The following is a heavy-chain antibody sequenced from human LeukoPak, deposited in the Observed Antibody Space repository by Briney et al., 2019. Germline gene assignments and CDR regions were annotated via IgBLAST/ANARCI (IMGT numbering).Heavy chain of an antibody. V-gene: IGHV3-33*01. CDR1: GFTFSSYG. CDR3: AREDSSGAFDI. D-gene: IGHD3-22*01. J-gene: IGHJ3*02. Sequence: AGGSLRLSCEASGFTFSSYGMHWVRQAPGKGLEWVAVVWYDESNKYYVDSVKGRFTISRDNSKNTLYLQMNSLRVEDTALYYCAREDSSGAFDIWGQGTMVTVSS. CDR2: VWYDESNK.